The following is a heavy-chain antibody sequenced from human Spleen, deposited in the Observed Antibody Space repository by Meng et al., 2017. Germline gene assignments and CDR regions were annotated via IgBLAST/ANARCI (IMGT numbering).Heavy chain of an antibody. CDR1: GGIFSNYV. Sequence: SVKVSCKSLGGIFSNYVIGWVRQAPGQGLEWMGGINAVFGTTNYAQKFQDRVTITSDESTSTVYMELTRLTSEDTAVYFCARKAGNCISTTCYSLDYWGQGTLVTVSS. J-gene: IGHJ4*02. V-gene: IGHV1-69*13. CDR2: INAVFGTT. D-gene: IGHD2-2*01. CDR3: ARKAGNCISTTCYSLDY.